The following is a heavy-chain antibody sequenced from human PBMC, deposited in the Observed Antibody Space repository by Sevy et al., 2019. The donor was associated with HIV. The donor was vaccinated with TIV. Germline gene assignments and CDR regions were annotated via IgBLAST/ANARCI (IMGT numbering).Heavy chain of an antibody. CDR3: AGSAIVGVPAAIGRNGGWFDP. CDR2: IYYSGST. D-gene: IGHD2-2*01. V-gene: IGHV4-59*01. Sequence: SETLSLTCTVSGGSISSYYWSWIRQPPGKGLEWIGYIYYSGSTNYNPSLKSRVTISVDTSKNQFSLKLGSVTAADTAVYYCAGSAIVGVPAAIGRNGGWFDPWGQGTLVTVSS. CDR1: GGSISSYY. J-gene: IGHJ5*02.